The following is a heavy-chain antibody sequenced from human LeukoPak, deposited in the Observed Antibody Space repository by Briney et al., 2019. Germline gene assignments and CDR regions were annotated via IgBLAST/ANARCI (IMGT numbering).Heavy chain of an antibody. Sequence: ASVKVSCKASGYTFTGYYMHWVRQAPGQGLEWMGWINPNSGGTNYAQKFQGRVTMTRDTSTSTAYMELSRLRSDDTAVYYCARQSCSGGSCYSGWFDPWGQGTLVTVSS. CDR3: ARQSCSGGSCYSGWFDP. CDR1: GYTFTGYY. D-gene: IGHD2-15*01. V-gene: IGHV1-2*02. J-gene: IGHJ5*02. CDR2: INPNSGGT.